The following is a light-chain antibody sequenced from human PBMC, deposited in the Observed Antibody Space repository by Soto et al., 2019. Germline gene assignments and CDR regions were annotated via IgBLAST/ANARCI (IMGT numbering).Light chain of an antibody. CDR1: SSNIGSYYD. J-gene: IGLJ2*01. CDR2: GDN. CDR3: QSYDSSLSHVV. V-gene: IGLV1-40*01. Sequence: QSVLTQPPSVSGAPGQRVTIPCTGRSSNIGSYYDVHWYQQLPGTVPKLLIYGDNNRPSGVPDRFSGSKSGTSASLAITGLQAEDEADYYGQSYDSSLSHVVFGGGTKLTVL.